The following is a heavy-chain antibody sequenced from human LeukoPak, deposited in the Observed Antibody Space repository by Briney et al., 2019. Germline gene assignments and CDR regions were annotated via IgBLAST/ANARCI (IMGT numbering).Heavy chain of an antibody. CDR1: GFTFSSYA. D-gene: IGHD2-2*01. CDR3: ARVAHLLCFDY. J-gene: IGHJ4*02. CDR2: ISYDGSNK. V-gene: IGHV3-30-3*01. Sequence: PGGPLRLSCAASGFTFSSYAMHWVRQAPGKGLEWVAVISYDGSNKYYADSVKGRFTISRDNSKNTLYLQMNSLRAEDTAVYYCARVAHLLCFDYWGQGTLVTVSS.